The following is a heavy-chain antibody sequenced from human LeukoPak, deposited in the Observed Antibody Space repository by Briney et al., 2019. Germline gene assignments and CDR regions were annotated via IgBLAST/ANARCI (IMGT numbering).Heavy chain of an antibody. Sequence: SETLSLTCTVSGGSISSGGYYWSWIRQHPGKGLEWIGYIYYSGSTYYNPSLKSRVTISVGTSKNQFSLKLSSVTAADTAVYYCARVDLRLGEFNRIDYWGQGTLVTVSS. D-gene: IGHD3-16*01. V-gene: IGHV4-31*03. J-gene: IGHJ4*02. CDR3: ARVDLRLGEFNRIDY. CDR1: GGSISSGGYY. CDR2: IYYSGST.